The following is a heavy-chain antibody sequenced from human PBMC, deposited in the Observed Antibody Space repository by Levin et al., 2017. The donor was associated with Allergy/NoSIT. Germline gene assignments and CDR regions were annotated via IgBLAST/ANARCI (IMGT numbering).Heavy chain of an antibody. CDR2: IKSNTDGGTT. D-gene: IGHD3-22*01. Sequence: GESLKISCAASGFTFSDAWMTWVRQAPGKGLEWVGRIKSNTDGGTTDYAAPVKGRFSIAREDSKNTLYLQMNSLKTEDTAVYYCTTSHDGSGYWIGYYYYGMDVWGQGTTVTVSS. J-gene: IGHJ6*02. CDR1: GFTFSDAW. V-gene: IGHV3-15*01. CDR3: TTSHDGSGYWIGYYYYGMDV.